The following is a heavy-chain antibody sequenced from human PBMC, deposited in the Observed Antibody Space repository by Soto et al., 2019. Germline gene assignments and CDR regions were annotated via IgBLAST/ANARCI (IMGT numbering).Heavy chain of an antibody. J-gene: IGHJ4*02. Sequence: SVKVSCKASGGTLNNYAKNWVRQAPGQGLEWMGGILPASAPPDYAQKFQGRVSITTDHSTSTVYMELSRLKSDDTAVYFCATDSNYDVSNSFWGQGTLVTVSS. CDR1: GGTLNNYA. V-gene: IGHV1-69*05. CDR2: ILPASAPP. D-gene: IGHD3-3*01. CDR3: ATDSNYDVSNSF.